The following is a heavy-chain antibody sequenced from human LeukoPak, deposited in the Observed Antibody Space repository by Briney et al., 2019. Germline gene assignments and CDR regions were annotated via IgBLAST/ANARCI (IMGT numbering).Heavy chain of an antibody. CDR2: INPNSGGT. CDR1: GYTFTGYY. J-gene: IGHJ6*02. CDR3: ARARVYILTGYLYGMDV. D-gene: IGHD3-9*01. Sequence: ASVKVSCKASGYTFTGYYMHWVRQAPGQGLEWMGWINPNSGGTNYAQKFQGRVTMTRDTSISTAYMELSRLRSDDTAVYYCARARVYILTGYLYGMDVWGQGTTVTVSS. V-gene: IGHV1-2*02.